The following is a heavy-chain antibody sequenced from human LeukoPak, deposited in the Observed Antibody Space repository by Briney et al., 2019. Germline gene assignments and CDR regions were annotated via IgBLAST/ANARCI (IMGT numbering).Heavy chain of an antibody. Sequence: GGSLRLSCAASGFTFSDYYMSWIRQAPGKGLEWVSYISSSGSTIYYADSVKGRFTISRDNAKNSLYLQMNSLRAEDTAVYYCARDKEEFFYYYYYYYMDVWGKGTTVTISS. D-gene: IGHD3-10*01. V-gene: IGHV3-11*01. CDR3: ARDKEEFFYYYYYYYMDV. CDR1: GFTFSDYY. J-gene: IGHJ6*03. CDR2: ISSSGSTI.